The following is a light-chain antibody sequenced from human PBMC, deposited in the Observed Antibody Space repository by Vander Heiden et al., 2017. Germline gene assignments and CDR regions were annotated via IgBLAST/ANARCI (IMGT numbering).Light chain of an antibody. CDR1: QSVSSN. CDR3: QQYNNWPWT. CDR2: GAA. V-gene: IGKV3-15*01. Sequence: EIAMTQSPATLSVSPGESATLPCRASQSVSSNLAWYQQKPGQAPRLLIYGAATRATGIPARFSGSGSGTEFTLTISSLQSEDFAVYYCQQYNNWPWTFGQGTKVEIK. J-gene: IGKJ1*01.